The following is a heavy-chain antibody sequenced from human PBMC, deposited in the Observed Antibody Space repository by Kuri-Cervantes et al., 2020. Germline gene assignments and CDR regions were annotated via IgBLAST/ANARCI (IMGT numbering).Heavy chain of an antibody. CDR1: GFSFSGYS. Sequence: GESLKISCAASGFSFSGYSMNWVRQAPGKGLEWVSLISWDGGSTYYADSVKGRFTISRDNAKNSLYLQMNSLRPEDTAVYYCASVSVIYWYFDLWGRGTLVTVSS. D-gene: IGHD2-21*01. CDR3: ASVSVIYWYFDL. V-gene: IGHV3-48*01. J-gene: IGHJ2*01. CDR2: ISWDGGST.